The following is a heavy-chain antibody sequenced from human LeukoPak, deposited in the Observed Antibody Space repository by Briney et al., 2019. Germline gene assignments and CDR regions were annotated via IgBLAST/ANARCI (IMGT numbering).Heavy chain of an antibody. V-gene: IGHV3-11*04. D-gene: IGHD3-3*02. CDR2: ISSSGSTI. CDR3: ARETHLATHFFDY. Sequence: GGSLRLSCAASGFTFSDYYMDWVRQAPGKGLEWVSYISSSGSTIYYADSVKGRFTISRDNAKNSLYLQMNSLRAEDTAVYYCARETHLATHFFDYWGQGTLVTVSS. J-gene: IGHJ4*02. CDR1: GFTFSDYY.